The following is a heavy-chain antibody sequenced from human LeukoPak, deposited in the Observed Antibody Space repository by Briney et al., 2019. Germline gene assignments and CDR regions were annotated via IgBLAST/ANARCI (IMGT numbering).Heavy chain of an antibody. J-gene: IGHJ6*02. CDR1: GFTFSSSA. D-gene: IGHD3-9*01. CDR3: ASSSEEYYDILTGYYYYYGMDV. Sequence: GGSLRLSCAASGFTFSSSAMSWVRQAPGKGLEWVSAISGSGGSTYYADSVKGRFTISRDNSKNTLYLQMNSLRAEDTAVYYCASSSEEYYDILTGYYYYYGMDVWGQGTTVTVSS. V-gene: IGHV3-23*01. CDR2: ISGSGGST.